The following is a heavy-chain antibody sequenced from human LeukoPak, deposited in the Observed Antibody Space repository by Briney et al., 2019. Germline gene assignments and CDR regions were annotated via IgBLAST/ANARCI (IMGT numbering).Heavy chain of an antibody. CDR3: AELGITMIGGV. CDR1: GITFSNYN. J-gene: IGHJ6*04. CDR2: ISSSGSTI. Sequence: GGSLRLSCADSGITFSNYNMNWVRQAPGKGLEWVSYISSSGSTIYYAASVKGRFTISRDNAKNSLYLQMNSLRAEDTAVYYCAELGITMIGGVWGKGTTVTISS. V-gene: IGHV3-48*04. D-gene: IGHD3-10*02.